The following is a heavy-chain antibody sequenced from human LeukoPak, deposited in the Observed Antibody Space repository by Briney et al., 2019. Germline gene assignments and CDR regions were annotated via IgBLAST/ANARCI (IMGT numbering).Heavy chain of an antibody. D-gene: IGHD3-10*01. CDR1: GFTVSSND. CDR3: ARDYGSGSYRRFDP. Sequence: GGSLRLSCAVSGFTVSSNDMSWVRQAPGKGLDWVSLIYSGGSTYYADSVKGRFTISRDNSKNTLYLQMNSLRAEDTAVYYCARDYGSGSYRRFDPWGQGTLVTVSS. J-gene: IGHJ5*02. V-gene: IGHV3-66*01. CDR2: IYSGGST.